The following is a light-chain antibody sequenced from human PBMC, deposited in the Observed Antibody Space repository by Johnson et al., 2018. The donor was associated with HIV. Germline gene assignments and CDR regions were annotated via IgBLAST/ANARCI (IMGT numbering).Light chain of an antibody. CDR1: SSNIGNNY. J-gene: IGLJ1*01. Sequence: HSVLTQPPSVSAAPGQKVTISCSGGSSNIGNNYVSWYQQLPGTAPKLLIYENNKRPSGIPDRFSGSKSGTSATLGITGLQTGDEADYYCGTWDSSLSAGGNVFGTGTKVTVL. V-gene: IGLV1-51*02. CDR2: ENN. CDR3: GTWDSSLSAGGNV.